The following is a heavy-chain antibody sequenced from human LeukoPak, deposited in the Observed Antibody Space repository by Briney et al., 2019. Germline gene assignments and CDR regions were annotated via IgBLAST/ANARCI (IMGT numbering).Heavy chain of an antibody. J-gene: IGHJ4*02. CDR3: ARVKRWGSWDFDY. Sequence: GGSLRLSCAASGFTFCSYSMNWVRQAPGKGLEWVSSISSSSSYIYYADSVKGRFTISRDNAKNSLYLQMNSLRAEDTAVYYCARVKRWGSWDFDYWGQGTLVTVSS. CDR1: GFTFCSYS. CDR2: ISSSSSYI. D-gene: IGHD7-27*01. V-gene: IGHV3-21*01.